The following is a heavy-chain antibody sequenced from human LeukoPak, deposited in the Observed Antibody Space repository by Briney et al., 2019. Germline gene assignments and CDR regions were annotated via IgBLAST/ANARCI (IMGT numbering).Heavy chain of an antibody. D-gene: IGHD4-17*01. CDR3: AKDKNYYGDYRGAFDI. Sequence: GSLRLSCAASGFTFDDYAMHWVRQAPGKGLEWVSLISGDGGSTYYADSVKGRFTISRDNSKNSLYLQMNSLRTEDTALYYCAKDKNYYGDYRGAFDIWGQGTMVTVSS. CDR2: ISGDGGST. CDR1: GFTFDDYA. J-gene: IGHJ3*02. V-gene: IGHV3-43*02.